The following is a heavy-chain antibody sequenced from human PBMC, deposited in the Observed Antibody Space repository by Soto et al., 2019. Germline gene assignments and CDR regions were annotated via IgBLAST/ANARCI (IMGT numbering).Heavy chain of an antibody. CDR2: VYHTGRI. V-gene: IGHV4-61*01. D-gene: IGHD3-3*01. Sequence: PSETLSLTCTVSGGSFKSGSYSWSWIRQPPGKGLEWIGYVYHTGRISYNPSLNSRVSISMDTSKNQFSLNLDSVTAADTAVYFCARDFAYFDSWGQGTLVTVSS. J-gene: IGHJ4*02. CDR3: ARDFAYFDS. CDR1: GGSFKSGSYS.